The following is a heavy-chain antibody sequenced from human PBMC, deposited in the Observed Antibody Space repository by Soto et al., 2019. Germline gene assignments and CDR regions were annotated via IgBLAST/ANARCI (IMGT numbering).Heavy chain of an antibody. V-gene: IGHV3-30-3*01. J-gene: IGHJ4*02. CDR1: GFTFSSYA. CDR2: ISYDGSNK. D-gene: IGHD3-22*01. CDR3: ARDSIDSSGYYYGY. Sequence: QVQLVESGGGVVQPGRSLRLSCAASGFTFSSYAMHWVRRAPGKGLEWVAVISYDGSNKYYADSVKGRFTISRDNSKNTLYLQMNSLRAEDTAVYYCARDSIDSSGYYYGYWGQGTLVTVSS.